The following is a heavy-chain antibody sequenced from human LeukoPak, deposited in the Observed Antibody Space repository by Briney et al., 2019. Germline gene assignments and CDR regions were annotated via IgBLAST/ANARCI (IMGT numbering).Heavy chain of an antibody. CDR3: ARPIMITFGGVIVKHDAFDI. CDR2: MNPNSGNT. Sequence: APVKVSCKASGYTFTSYDINWVRQATGQGLEWMGWMNPNSGNTGYAQKFQGRVTMTRDTSISTAYMELSRLRSDDTAVYYCARPIMITFGGVIVKHDAFDIWGQGTMVTVSS. CDR1: GYTFTSYD. V-gene: IGHV1-8*01. D-gene: IGHD3-16*02. J-gene: IGHJ3*02.